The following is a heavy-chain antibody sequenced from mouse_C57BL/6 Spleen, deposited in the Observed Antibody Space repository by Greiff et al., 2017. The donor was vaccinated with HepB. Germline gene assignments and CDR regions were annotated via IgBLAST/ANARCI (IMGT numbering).Heavy chain of an antibody. CDR1: GFSFTSYG. CDR2: IWSGGST. CDR3: ARDRGGSREDAMDY. V-gene: IGHV2-2*01. Sequence: VQLQQSGPGLVQPSQSLSITCTVSGFSFTSYGVHWVRQSPGKGLEWLGVIWSGGSTDYNAAFISRLNISKDNSKSQVYFKMNSLQADDTAIYYCARDRGGSREDAMDYWGQGTSVTVSS. J-gene: IGHJ4*01. D-gene: IGHD1-1*01.